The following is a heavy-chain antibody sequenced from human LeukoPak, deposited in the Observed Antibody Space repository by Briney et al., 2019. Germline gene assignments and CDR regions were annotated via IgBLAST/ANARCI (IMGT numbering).Heavy chain of an antibody. V-gene: IGHV3-9*01. J-gene: IGHJ3*02. CDR3: AKDRSLERRSNAFDI. Sequence: PGGFLRLSCAASGFTFDDYAMHWVRQAPGKGLEWVSGISWNSGSIGYADSVKGRFTISRDNAKNSLYLQMNSLRAEDTALYYCAKDRSLERRSNAFDIWGQGTMVTVSS. CDR1: GFTFDDYA. CDR2: ISWNSGSI. D-gene: IGHD1-1*01.